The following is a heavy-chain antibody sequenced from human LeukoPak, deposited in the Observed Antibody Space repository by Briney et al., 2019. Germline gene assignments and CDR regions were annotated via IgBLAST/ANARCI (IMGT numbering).Heavy chain of an antibody. J-gene: IGHJ2*01. D-gene: IGHD2-8*01. CDR2: IKSIPDGGTT. Sequence: TGGPLRLPCAASGFTFTDSWMSWARQAPGKALEWVGRIKSIPDGGTTDFSPPVKGRFTISRDDSKNTLYLQMNSLKTEDTAVYYCTTVGVRYWYFDLWGRGTLVTVSS. CDR1: GFTFTDSW. CDR3: TTVGVRYWYFDL. V-gene: IGHV3-15*01.